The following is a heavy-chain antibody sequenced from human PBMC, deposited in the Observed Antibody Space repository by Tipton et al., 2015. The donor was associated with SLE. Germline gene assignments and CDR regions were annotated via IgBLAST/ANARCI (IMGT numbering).Heavy chain of an antibody. V-gene: IGHV4-38-2*02. CDR1: GYSISSGYY. J-gene: IGHJ4*02. CDR3: ARAWAITGDGVDY. Sequence: TLSLTCTVSGYSISSGYYWGWIRQPPGKGLEWIGRIYTSGSTNYNPSLKSRVTISVDTSKNQFSLKLSSVTAADTAVYYCARAWAITGDGVDYWGQGTLVTVSS. D-gene: IGHD7-27*01. CDR2: IYTSGST.